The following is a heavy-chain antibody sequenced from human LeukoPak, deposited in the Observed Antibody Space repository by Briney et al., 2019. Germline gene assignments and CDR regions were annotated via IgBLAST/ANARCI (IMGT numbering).Heavy chain of an antibody. D-gene: IGHD6-13*01. V-gene: IGHV1-8*03. Sequence: ASDKVSCQASGYTFTSYDIHWVGQATGPGLAWMGWINPNSGNTGYAQEFQGRVTITRNTSISTAYMELSSLRSEDTAVYYCARAIISVSSSSWNDYWGQGTLVTVSS. CDR2: INPNSGNT. CDR1: GYTFTSYD. J-gene: IGHJ4*02. CDR3: ARAIISVSSSSWNDY.